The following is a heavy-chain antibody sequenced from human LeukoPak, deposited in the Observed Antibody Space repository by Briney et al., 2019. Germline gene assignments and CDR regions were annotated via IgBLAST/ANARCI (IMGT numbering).Heavy chain of an antibody. CDR1: GYTFTSYD. J-gene: IGHJ3*02. CDR2: MNPNSGNT. D-gene: IGHD2-8*01. Sequence: ASVKVSRKASGYTFTSYDINWVRQATGQGLEWMGWMNPNSGNTGYAQKFQGKVTITRNTSISTAYTELSSLRSEDTAVYYCARTKVADAFDIWGQGTMVTVSS. CDR3: ARTKVADAFDI. V-gene: IGHV1-8*03.